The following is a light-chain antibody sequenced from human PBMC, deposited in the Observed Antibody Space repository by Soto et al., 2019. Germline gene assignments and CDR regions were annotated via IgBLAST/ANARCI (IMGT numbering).Light chain of an antibody. CDR3: QQYGTSPLT. Sequence: EIVLTQSPGTLSLSPGERATLSCRASKSVSNSYLAWYQQKPGQAPRLLIYGASTRATGIPDRFSGSGSGTDFTLTISRLEPEDFALYYCQQYGTSPLTFGRGTKVEIK. V-gene: IGKV3-20*01. CDR1: KSVSNSY. J-gene: IGKJ4*01. CDR2: GAS.